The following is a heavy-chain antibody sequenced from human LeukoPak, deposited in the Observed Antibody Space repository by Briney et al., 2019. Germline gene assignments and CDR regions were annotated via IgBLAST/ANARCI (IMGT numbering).Heavy chain of an antibody. CDR2: FYPRDSDT. D-gene: IGHD3-10*01. V-gene: IGHV5-51*01. Sequence: GESLKISCKGSGYSFNNYWIGWVRQMPGKGLEWVGMFYPRDSDTRYSPSFQGQVTISADKSISTAYLQWSSLKASDTAMYYCARLNYYGSGSAYFDYWGQGTLVTVSS. J-gene: IGHJ4*02. CDR3: ARLNYYGSGSAYFDY. CDR1: GYSFNNYW.